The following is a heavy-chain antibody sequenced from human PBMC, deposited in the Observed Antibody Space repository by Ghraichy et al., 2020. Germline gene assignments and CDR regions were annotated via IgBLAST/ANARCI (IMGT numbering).Heavy chain of an antibody. V-gene: IGHV3-33*01. D-gene: IGHD3-3*01. CDR3: ARDGRFLEWLDMSYGMDV. J-gene: IGHJ6*02. Sequence: LSITCAASGFTFSSFDIHWVRQAPGKGLEWVAVIWYGGINKYYADSVKGRFTISRDNSKNTLYLQMNSLRAEDTAVYYCARDGRFLEWLDMSYGMDVWGQGTTVTVSS. CDR2: IWYGGINK. CDR1: GFTFSSFD.